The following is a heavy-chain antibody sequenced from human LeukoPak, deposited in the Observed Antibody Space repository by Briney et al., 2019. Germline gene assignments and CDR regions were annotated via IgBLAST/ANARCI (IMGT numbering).Heavy chain of an antibody. CDR3: ARDQMAAAGTNMDV. CDR2: MHYSGLT. Sequence: PSETLSLTCTVSGDTISTHYWSWIRQPPGKGLEWIGYMHYSGLTNYNPSHKSRVTISADTSKNQFSLRLSSVTAADTAVYYCARDQMAAAGTNMDVWGKGATVTVSS. J-gene: IGHJ6*03. CDR1: GDTISTHY. V-gene: IGHV4-59*11. D-gene: IGHD6-13*01.